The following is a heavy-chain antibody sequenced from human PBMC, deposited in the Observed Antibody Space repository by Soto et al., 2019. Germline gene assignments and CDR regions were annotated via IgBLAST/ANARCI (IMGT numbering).Heavy chain of an antibody. V-gene: IGHV1-18*01. D-gene: IGHD2-2*01. CDR3: ARDHEYCSSSSCYPHFDY. CDR2: ISAYNGNT. CDR1: GYTFTSYG. Sequence: QVQLVQSGAEVKKPGASVKVSCKASGYTFTSYGISWVRQAPGQGLEWMGWISAYNGNTNYAQKLQGRVTMTTDTPTSTAYMELRSLRSDDTAVYYCARDHEYCSSSSCYPHFDYWGQGTLVTVSS. J-gene: IGHJ4*02.